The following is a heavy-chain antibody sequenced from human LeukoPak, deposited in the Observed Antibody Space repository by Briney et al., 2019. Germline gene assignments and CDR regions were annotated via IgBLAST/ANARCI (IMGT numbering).Heavy chain of an antibody. Sequence: SETLSLTCTVSGGSISSYYWSWIRQPPGKGLEWIGYIYYSGSTSYNPSLKGRVTISVDTSKNQFSLKLSSVTAADTAVYYCARGDCSGGSCYSGAFDIWGQGTMVTVSS. CDR1: GGSISSYY. V-gene: IGHV4-59*01. J-gene: IGHJ3*02. CDR3: ARGDCSGGSCYSGAFDI. CDR2: IYYSGST. D-gene: IGHD2-15*01.